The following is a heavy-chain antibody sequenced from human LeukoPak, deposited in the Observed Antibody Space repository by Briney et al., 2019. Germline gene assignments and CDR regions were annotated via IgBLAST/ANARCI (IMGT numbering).Heavy chain of an antibody. V-gene: IGHV4-4*07. CDR1: GGSISSYY. J-gene: IGHJ5*02. CDR3: ARDRNDFWSGYLRYNWFDP. CDR2: IYTSGST. Sequence: SETLSLTCTVSGGSISSYYWSWIRQPAGKGLEWIGRIYTSGSTNYNPSLKSRVTMSVDTSKNQFSLKLSSVTAADTAVYYCARDRNDFWSGYLRYNWFDPWGQGTLVTVSS. D-gene: IGHD3-3*01.